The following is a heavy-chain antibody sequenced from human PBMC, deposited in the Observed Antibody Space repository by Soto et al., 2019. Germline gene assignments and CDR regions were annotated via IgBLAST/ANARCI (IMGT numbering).Heavy chain of an antibody. CDR3: ARDRSSGWDY. D-gene: IGHD6-19*01. J-gene: IGHJ4*02. Sequence: QVQLVESGGGVVQPGRSLRLSCAASGFTFISYGMHWVRQAPGKGLEWVAVIWYDGSNKYYVDSVKGRFTISRDNSKNTLYLQMNSLRAEDTAVYYCARDRSSGWDYWGQGTLVTVSS. CDR1: GFTFISYG. V-gene: IGHV3-33*01. CDR2: IWYDGSNK.